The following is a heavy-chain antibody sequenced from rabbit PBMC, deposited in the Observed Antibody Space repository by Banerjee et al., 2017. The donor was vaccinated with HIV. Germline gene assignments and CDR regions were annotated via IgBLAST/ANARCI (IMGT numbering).Heavy chain of an antibody. J-gene: IGHJ4*01. CDR2: IDAAST. CDR3: ARDAGYAGSNL. CDR1: GLDFSSSYW. D-gene: IGHD4-2*01. V-gene: IGHV1S40*01. Sequence: QSLEESGGDLVKPGASLTLTCTASGLDFSSSYWICWVRQAPGKGLEWIACIDAASTYYATWAKGRFTISKTSSTTVTLQMTSLTAADTATYFCARDAGYAGSNLWGQGTLVTVS.